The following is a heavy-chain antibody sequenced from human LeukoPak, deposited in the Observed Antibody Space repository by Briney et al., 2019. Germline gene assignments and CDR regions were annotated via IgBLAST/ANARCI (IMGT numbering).Heavy chain of an antibody. Sequence: GGSLRLSCAASGFTFSSYWMSWIRQAPGKGLEWVANIKQDGSEKYYVDSVKGRFTISRDNAKNSLYLQMNSLRAEDTAVYYCARDYGYCSGGGCYSDYYFDYWGQGTLVTVSS. CDR3: ARDYGYCSGGGCYSDYYFDY. D-gene: IGHD2-15*01. V-gene: IGHV3-7*01. J-gene: IGHJ4*02. CDR1: GFTFSSYW. CDR2: IKQDGSEK.